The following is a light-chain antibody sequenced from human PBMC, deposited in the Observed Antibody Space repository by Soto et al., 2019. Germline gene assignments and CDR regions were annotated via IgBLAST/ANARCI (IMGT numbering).Light chain of an antibody. CDR3: QKYDRAPFT. CDR2: AAS. J-gene: IGKJ3*01. Sequence: DIQMTQSPSSLSASVGDRVTISCRASQGINVYLAWYQQKPGNIPKLLIFAASTLQSGVPSRFSGSGSGTDFTITISSLQPEDVATYFCQKYDRAPFTFGPGTKVDIK. CDR1: QGINVY. V-gene: IGKV1-27*01.